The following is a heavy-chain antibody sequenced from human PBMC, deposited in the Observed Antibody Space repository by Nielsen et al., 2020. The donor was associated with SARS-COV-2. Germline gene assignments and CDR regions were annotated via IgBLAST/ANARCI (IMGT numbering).Heavy chain of an antibody. CDR2: IYHTGST. CDR1: GYSISLDYY. V-gene: IGHV4-38-2*02. Sequence: SETLSLTCTVSGYSISLDYYWGWIRQPPGKGLEWIASIYHTGSTYFNPSLQSRLTISVDTSNNQFSVNLISVTAADTAVYYCARVKSRMTALGVVPRGTGAFDIWGQGTVVTVSS. CDR3: ARVKSRMTALGVVPRGTGAFDI. J-gene: IGHJ3*02. D-gene: IGHD3-3*01.